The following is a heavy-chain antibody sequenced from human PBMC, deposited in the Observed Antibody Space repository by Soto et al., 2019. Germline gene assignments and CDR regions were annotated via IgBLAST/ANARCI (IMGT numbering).Heavy chain of an antibody. V-gene: IGHV3-30*18. CDR1: GFTFSSYG. CDR2: ISYDGSNK. Sequence: GGSLRLSCAASGFTFSSYGMHWVRQAPGKGLEWVAVISYDGSNKYYADSVKGRFTISRDNSKNTLYLQMNRLRAEDTAVYYCAKDSNYDSSGYYYGGAFDIWGQGTMVTVSS. CDR3: AKDSNYDSSGYYYGGAFDI. J-gene: IGHJ3*02. D-gene: IGHD3-22*01.